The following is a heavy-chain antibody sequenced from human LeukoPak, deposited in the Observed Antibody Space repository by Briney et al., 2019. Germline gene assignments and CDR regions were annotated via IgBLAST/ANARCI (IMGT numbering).Heavy chain of an antibody. CDR2: ISGSGGST. Sequence: PGGSLRLSCAASGFTFSSYAMSWVRQAPGKGLEWVSAISGSGGSTYYADSVKGRFTISRDNSKNTLYLQMNSLRAEDTAVYYCAKGKGQVYDILTGYYFDPFDHSYYFDYWGQGTLVTVSS. CDR3: AKGKGQVYDILTGYYFDPFDHSYYFDY. V-gene: IGHV3-23*01. D-gene: IGHD3-9*01. CDR1: GFTFSSYA. J-gene: IGHJ4*02.